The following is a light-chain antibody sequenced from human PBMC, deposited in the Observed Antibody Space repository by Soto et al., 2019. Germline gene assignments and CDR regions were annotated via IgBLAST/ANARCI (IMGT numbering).Light chain of an antibody. CDR3: QQHNNGRSHA. CDR2: GVS. CDR1: QRVSSN. J-gene: IGKJ4*01. V-gene: IGKV3-15*01. Sequence: EIVMTQSPATLSVSPGERATLSRRASQRVSSNLAWYQQKPGQAPRLLIYGVSTRSTCILARFNGSGSGTEFTLRISSLQSEDVAVDYCQQHNNGRSHAFGGGTKVE.